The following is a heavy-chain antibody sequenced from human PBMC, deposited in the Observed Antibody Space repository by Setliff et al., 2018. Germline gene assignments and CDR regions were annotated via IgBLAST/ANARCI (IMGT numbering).Heavy chain of an antibody. D-gene: IGHD6-13*01. J-gene: IGHJ4*02. CDR3: ARGGVAAAGKKGVFEH. CDR1: GYTFTNYG. CDR2: INNYNTNT. V-gene: IGHV1-18*01. Sequence: ASVKVSCKTSGYTFTNYGITWVRQAPGQGLEWMGWINNYNTNTNYAQKLQGRVAMTTDTSTSTAYMELRSLRSDDTAVYFCARGGVAAAGKKGVFEHWGQGTLVTVSS.